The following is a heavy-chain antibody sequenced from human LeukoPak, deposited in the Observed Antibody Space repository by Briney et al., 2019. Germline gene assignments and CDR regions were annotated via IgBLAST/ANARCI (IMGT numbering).Heavy chain of an antibody. CDR1: GFTFSSYW. CDR2: INQDGSQK. CDR3: ARDWFDGDYDRFDY. D-gene: IGHD4-17*01. V-gene: IGHV3-7*03. Sequence: GGSLRLSCAVSGFTFSSYWMSWFRQAPGKGLEWVANINQDGSQKFSVDSVKGRFTISRDNAKNSPSLQMNSLRVEDTAVYYCARDWFDGDYDRFDYWGQGTLVTVSS. J-gene: IGHJ4*02.